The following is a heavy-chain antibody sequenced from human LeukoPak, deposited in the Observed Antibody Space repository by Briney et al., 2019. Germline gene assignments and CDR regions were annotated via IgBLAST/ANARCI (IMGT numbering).Heavy chain of an antibody. Sequence: ASVKVSCKTSGFTFSRSAVQWVRQARGQGLEWIGWIGVGGGNTNCAQRFQDRVTITRDMSTRTAYMELSSLRSEDTAVYYCAAEIYGGNTDCCTFDFWGPGTPVTVSS. CDR1: GFTFSRSA. CDR3: AAEIYGGNTDCCTFDF. CDR2: IGVGGGNT. V-gene: IGHV1-58*01. D-gene: IGHD4-23*01. J-gene: IGHJ3*01.